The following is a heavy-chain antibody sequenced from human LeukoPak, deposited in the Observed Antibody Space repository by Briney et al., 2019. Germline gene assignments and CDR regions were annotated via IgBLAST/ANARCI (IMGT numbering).Heavy chain of an antibody. CDR3: ARDGGSYSIAFDI. CDR1: GYTFTSYG. V-gene: IGHV1-18*01. CDR2: ISAYMGNT. J-gene: IGHJ3*02. Sequence: ASVKVSCKASGYTFTSYGISWVRQAPGQGLEWMGWISAYMGNTKYAQKIQGRVKMTTDTPTSTAYMELRSLRSDDTAVYYCARDGGSYSIAFDIWGQGTMVTVSS. D-gene: IGHD1-26*01.